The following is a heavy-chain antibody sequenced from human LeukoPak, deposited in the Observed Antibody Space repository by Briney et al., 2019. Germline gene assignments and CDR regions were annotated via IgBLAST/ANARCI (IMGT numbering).Heavy chain of an antibody. D-gene: IGHD6-13*01. J-gene: IGHJ4*02. CDR2: IYYSGST. V-gene: IGHV4-59*01. CDR1: GGSISSYY. CDR3: ARETNPVGSSWYADY. Sequence: SETLSLTCTVSGGSISSYYWSWIRQPPGKGLEWIGYIYYSGSTNYNPSLKSRVTISVDTSKNQFSLKLSSVTAADTAVYYCARETNPVGSSWYADYWGQGTLVTVSS.